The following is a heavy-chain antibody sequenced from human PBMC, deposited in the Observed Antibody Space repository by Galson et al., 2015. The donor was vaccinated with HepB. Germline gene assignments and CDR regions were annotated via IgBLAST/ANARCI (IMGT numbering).Heavy chain of an antibody. CDR1: GFTFINTW. CDR3: RTDVRWSNSWYNGY. Sequence: SLRLSCAASGFTFINTWMSWVRQAPGKGLEWVGSIKSKTDGGTTDYAEPVKGRFSISRDDSKNTLYLQMKSLETEDTAVYYCRTDVRWSNSWYNGYWGQGALVTVSS. CDR2: IKSKTDGGTT. D-gene: IGHD6-13*01. V-gene: IGHV3-15*01. J-gene: IGHJ4*02.